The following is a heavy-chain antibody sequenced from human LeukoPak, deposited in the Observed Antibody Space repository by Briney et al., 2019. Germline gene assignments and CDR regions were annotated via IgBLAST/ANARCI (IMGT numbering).Heavy chain of an antibody. J-gene: IGHJ4*02. CDR1: GFTFSSYS. CDR2: ISYDGSNK. Sequence: GGSLRLSCAASGFTFSSYSMHWVRQAPGKGLEWVAVISYDGSNKYYADSVKGRFTISRDNSKNTLYLQMNSLRAEDTAVYYCAKEGYDFWSGYLAYYYFDYWGQGTLVTVSS. V-gene: IGHV3-30*04. D-gene: IGHD3-3*01. CDR3: AKEGYDFWSGYLAYYYFDY.